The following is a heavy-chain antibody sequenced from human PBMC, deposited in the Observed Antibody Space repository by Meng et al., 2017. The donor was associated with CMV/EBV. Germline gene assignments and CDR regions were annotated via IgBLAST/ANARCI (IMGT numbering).Heavy chain of an antibody. CDR2: IRSKANSYAT. Sequence: GESLKISCAASGFTFSGSAMHWVRQASGKGLEWVGRIRSKANSYATAYAASVKGRFTISRDNAKNSLYLQMNSLRAEDTAVYYCARRRGRHSGGGSYYFDYWGQGTLVTVSS. J-gene: IGHJ4*02. CDR1: GFTFSGSA. V-gene: IGHV3-73*01. D-gene: IGHD4-23*01. CDR3: ARRRGRHSGGGSYYFDY.